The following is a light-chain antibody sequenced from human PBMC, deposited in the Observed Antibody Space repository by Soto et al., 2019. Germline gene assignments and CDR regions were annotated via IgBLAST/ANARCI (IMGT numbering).Light chain of an antibody. CDR3: VAWDDSLSGVG. V-gene: IGLV1-47*01. J-gene: IGLJ3*02. Sequence: QSALTQPPSASGTPGQRVTISCSGGSSNIGCNHVYWYYQLPGAAPTLLMYKSDQRPSGVPDRFSGSKSGTSASLVISGLRSEDEADYYCVAWDDSLSGVGFGGGTKVTVL. CDR1: SSNIGCNH. CDR2: KSD.